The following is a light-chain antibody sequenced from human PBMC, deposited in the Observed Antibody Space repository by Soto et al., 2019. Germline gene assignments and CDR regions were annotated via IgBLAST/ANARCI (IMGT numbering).Light chain of an antibody. J-gene: IGLJ2*01. CDR3: SSYAGSYVV. Sequence: QSVLTQPRSVSGSPGQSVTISCTGTSSDVGGYNYVSWYQQHPGKAPKLMIFDVSQRPSWVPDRFSGSKSGNTASLTISGLQAEDEADYYCSSYAGSYVVFGGGTKLTVL. V-gene: IGLV2-11*01. CDR1: SSDVGGYNY. CDR2: DVS.